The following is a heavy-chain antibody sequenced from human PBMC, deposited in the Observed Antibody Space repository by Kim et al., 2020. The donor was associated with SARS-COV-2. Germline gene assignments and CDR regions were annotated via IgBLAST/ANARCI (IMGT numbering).Heavy chain of an antibody. CDR2: ISGSGGST. CDR3: AKGAKWIQLWDYYGMDV. V-gene: IGHV3-23*01. CDR1: GFTFSSYA. J-gene: IGHJ6*02. D-gene: IGHD5-18*01. Sequence: GGSLRLSCAASGFTFSSYAMSWVRQAPGKGLEWVSAISGSGGSTYYADSVKGRFTISRDNSKNTLYLQMNSLRAEDTAVYYCAKGAKWIQLWDYYGMDVWGQGTTVTVSS.